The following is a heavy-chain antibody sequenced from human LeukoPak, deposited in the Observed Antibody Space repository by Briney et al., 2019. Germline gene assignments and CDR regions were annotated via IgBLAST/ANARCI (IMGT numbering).Heavy chain of an antibody. J-gene: IGHJ4*02. CDR2: INHSGST. CDR3: ARGVGTYYYGSGSYLTDY. D-gene: IGHD3-10*01. Sequence: PSETLSLTCAVYGGSFSGYYWSWIRQPPGKGLEWIGEINHSGSTNYNPSLKSRVTISVDTSKNQFSLKLSSVTAADTAVYYCARGVGTYYYGSGSYLTDYWGQGTLVTVSS. CDR1: GGSFSGYY. V-gene: IGHV4-34*01.